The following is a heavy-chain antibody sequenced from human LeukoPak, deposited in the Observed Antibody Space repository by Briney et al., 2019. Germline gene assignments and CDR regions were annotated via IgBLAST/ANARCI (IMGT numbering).Heavy chain of an antibody. CDR2: IYTTGNT. CDR1: GGSISSYY. Sequence: SETLSLTCIVSGGSISSYYWSWIRQPAGKGLEWIGRIYTTGNTNYNPSLRSRVTMSIDASKKQFSLKLSSVTAADTAVYYCARGKYYYDSNSSYRYFDPWGQGPLVTVSS. J-gene: IGHJ5*02. D-gene: IGHD3-22*01. CDR3: ARGKYYYDSNSSYRYFDP. V-gene: IGHV4-4*07.